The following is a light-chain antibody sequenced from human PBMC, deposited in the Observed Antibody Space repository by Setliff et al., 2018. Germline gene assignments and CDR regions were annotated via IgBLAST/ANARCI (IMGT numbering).Light chain of an antibody. CDR2: EVS. V-gene: IGLV2-8*01. CDR3: SSYAGSLYV. J-gene: IGLJ1*01. Sequence: ALTQPPSASGSPGQSVTISCTGTSSDVGGYNYVSWYQQHPDKAPKLMIYEVSKRPSGVPDRFSGSKSGNTASLTVSGLQAEDEADYYCSSYAGSLYVFGTGTKGTVL. CDR1: SSDVGGYNY.